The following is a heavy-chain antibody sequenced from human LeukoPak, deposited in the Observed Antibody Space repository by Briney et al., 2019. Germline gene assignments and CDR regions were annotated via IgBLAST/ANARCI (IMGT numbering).Heavy chain of an antibody. CDR1: GFTFSSYS. J-gene: IGHJ4*02. CDR2: ISSSSSYI. CDR3: VRDIRGWYFEDY. Sequence: GGSLRLSCAASGFTFSSYSMNWVRQAPGKGLEWVSSISSSSSYIYYADSLKGRFTISRDNAKYSLYLQMNSLRAEDTAVYYCVRDIRGWYFEDYWGQGTLVTVSS. V-gene: IGHV3-21*01. D-gene: IGHD6-19*01.